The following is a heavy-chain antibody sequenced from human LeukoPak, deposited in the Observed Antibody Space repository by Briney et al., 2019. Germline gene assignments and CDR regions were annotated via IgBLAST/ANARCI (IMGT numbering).Heavy chain of an antibody. D-gene: IGHD3-10*01. CDR2: INPNSGGT. Sequence: ALVKVSCKASGYTFTGYYMHWVRQAPGQGLEWMGWINPNSGGTNYAQKFQGRVTMTRDTSISTAYMELSRLRSDDTAVYYCASTYGSGSLPEDWGQGTLVTASS. CDR1: GYTFTGYY. J-gene: IGHJ4*02. CDR3: ASTYGSGSLPED. V-gene: IGHV1-2*02.